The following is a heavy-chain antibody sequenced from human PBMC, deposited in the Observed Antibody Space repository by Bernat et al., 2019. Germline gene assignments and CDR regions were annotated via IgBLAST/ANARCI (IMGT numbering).Heavy chain of an antibody. J-gene: IGHJ3*02. CDR3: ARAMSSCVGATEWGLAFDI. D-gene: IGHD1-26*01. CDR2: ISSSSSST. V-gene: IGHV3-48*02. CDR1: GFTFSSYS. Sequence: EVQLVESGGGLVQPGGSLRLSCAASGFTFSSYSMKWVRQAPGKGLEWISHISSSSSSTYYADSVKGRFTISRDNAKNSMYLQMNSLRDEDTAVYYCARAMSSCVGATEWGLAFDIWGQGTMVTVSS.